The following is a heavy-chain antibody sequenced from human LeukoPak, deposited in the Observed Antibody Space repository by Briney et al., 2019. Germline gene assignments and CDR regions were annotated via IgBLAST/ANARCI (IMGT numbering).Heavy chain of an antibody. CDR1: GYTFTSYD. D-gene: IGHD4-11*01. Sequence: SVKVSCKASGYTFTSYDINWVRQAPGQGLEWMGGIIPIFGTANYAQKFQGRVTITADESTSTAYMELSSLRSEDTAVYYCARAWVSGTVTTGQVFDYWGQGTLVTVSS. V-gene: IGHV1-69*13. J-gene: IGHJ4*02. CDR3: ARAWVSGTVTTGQVFDY. CDR2: IIPIFGTA.